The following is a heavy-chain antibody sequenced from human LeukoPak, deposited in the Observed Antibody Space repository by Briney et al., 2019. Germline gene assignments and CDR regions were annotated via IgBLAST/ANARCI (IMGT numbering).Heavy chain of an antibody. D-gene: IGHD3-10*01. V-gene: IGHV3-53*01. CDR1: GFTFSTYS. J-gene: IGHJ3*02. CDR2: IYSGGST. CDR3: ARDGSGSYYNVEGAFDI. Sequence: GGSLRLSCAGSGFTFSTYSIKWVRQAPGKGLEWVSVIYSGGSTYYADSVKGRFTISRDNSKNTLYLQMNSLRAEDTAVYYCARDGSGSYYNVEGAFDIWGQGTMVTVSS.